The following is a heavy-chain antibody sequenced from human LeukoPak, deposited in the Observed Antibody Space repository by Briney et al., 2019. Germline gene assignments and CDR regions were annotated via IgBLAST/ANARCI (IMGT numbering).Heavy chain of an antibody. J-gene: IGHJ3*01. CDR2: IYSGGST. CDR1: GFTVSSNY. V-gene: IGHV3-53*04. Sequence: GGSLRLSCAASGFTVSSNYMSWVRQAPGKGLEWVSVIYSGGSTYYADSVKGRFSISRHNSKNTVYLQMDNLRPEDTAVYYCARDRRGEKDFDVWGPGTMVTVSS. CDR3: ARDRRGEKDFDV.